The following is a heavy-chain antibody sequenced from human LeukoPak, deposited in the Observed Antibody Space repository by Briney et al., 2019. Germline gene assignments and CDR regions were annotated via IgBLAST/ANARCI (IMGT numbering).Heavy chain of an antibody. CDR2: ISWNSGSI. CDR1: GFTFDDYA. J-gene: IGHJ4*02. CDR3: AKDGTTTPYFIDY. D-gene: IGHD2/OR15-2a*01. Sequence: GGSLRLSCAASGFTFDDYAMHWVRQAPGKGLEWVSGISWNSGSIGYADSVKGRFTISRDNAKNSLYLQMNSLRAEDTALYYRAKDGTTTPYFIDYWGQGTLVTVSS. V-gene: IGHV3-9*01.